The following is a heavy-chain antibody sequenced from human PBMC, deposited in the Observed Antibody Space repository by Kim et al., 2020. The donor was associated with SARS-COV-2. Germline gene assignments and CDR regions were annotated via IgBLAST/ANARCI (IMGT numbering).Heavy chain of an antibody. CDR2: IYSGGSST. D-gene: IGHD3-22*01. V-gene: IGHV3-23*03. J-gene: IGHJ4*02. CDR1: GFTFSSYA. Sequence: GGSLRLSCAASGFTFSSYAMNWVRQAPGKGLEWVSVIYSGGSSTYYADSVKGRFTISRDNSKNTLYLQMNSLRAEDTAVYYCAKDRGVRGGYYPFDYWGQGTLVTVSS. CDR3: AKDRGVRGGYYPFDY.